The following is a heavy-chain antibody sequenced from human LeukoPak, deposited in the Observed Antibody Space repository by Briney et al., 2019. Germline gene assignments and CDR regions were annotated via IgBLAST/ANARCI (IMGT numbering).Heavy chain of an antibody. J-gene: IGHJ4*02. CDR2: IYHSGSV. D-gene: IGHD3-10*01. V-gene: IGHV4-59*01. Sequence: SETLSLTCTVSGGSISNYYWSWIRQPPGKGLEWIGYIYHSGSVNYNPSLKSRVTISVDTTNNQFSLRLNSVTAADTAVYYCARGGGFGSPPAYWGQGTLVTVSS. CDR1: GGSISNYY. CDR3: ARGGGFGSPPAY.